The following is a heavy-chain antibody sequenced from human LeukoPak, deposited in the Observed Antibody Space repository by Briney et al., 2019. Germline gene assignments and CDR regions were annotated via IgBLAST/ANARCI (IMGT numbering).Heavy chain of an antibody. CDR2: IYTSGST. V-gene: IGHV4-61*02. CDR1: GGSISSGSYY. Sequence: SETLSLTCTVSGGSISSGSYYWIWIRQPAGKGLEWIGRIYTSGSTTYNPSLKSRVTISLDTSKNQFSLDLSSVTAADTAVYYCAASGGSWGQGTLVTVSS. J-gene: IGHJ4*02. CDR3: AASGGS. D-gene: IGHD3-10*01.